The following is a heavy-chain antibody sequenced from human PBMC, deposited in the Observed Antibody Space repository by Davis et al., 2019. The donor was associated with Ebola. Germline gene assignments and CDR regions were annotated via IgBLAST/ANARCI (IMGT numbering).Heavy chain of an antibody. D-gene: IGHD3-10*01. V-gene: IGHV3-43*02. CDR3: AKDITMVRGVVFYYYGMDV. CDR1: GFTFADYA. CDR2: ISGDGGST. J-gene: IGHJ6*02. Sequence: PGGSLRLSCAASGFTFADYAMHWVRQAPGKGLEWVSLISGDGGSTYYADSVKGRFTISRDNSKNSLYLQMNSLRTEDTALYYCAKDITMVRGVVFYYYGMDVWGQGTTVTVSS.